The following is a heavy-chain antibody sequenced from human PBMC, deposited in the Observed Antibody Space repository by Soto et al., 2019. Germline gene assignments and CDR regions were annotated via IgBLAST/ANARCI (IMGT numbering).Heavy chain of an antibody. D-gene: IGHD3-10*01. CDR3: ARVTDTYYYGSGSLAPIYYFDY. V-gene: IGHV4-59*01. CDR1: GGSISSYY. CDR2: IYYSGST. J-gene: IGHJ4*02. Sequence: SETLSLTCTVSGGSISSYYWSWIRQPPGKGLEWIGYIYYSGSTNYNPSLKGRVTISVDTSKNQFSLKLSSVTAADTAVYYCARVTDTYYYGSGSLAPIYYFDYWGQGTLVTVSS.